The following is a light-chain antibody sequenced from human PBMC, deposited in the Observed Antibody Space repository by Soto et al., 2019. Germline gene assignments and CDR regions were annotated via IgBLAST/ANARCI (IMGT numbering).Light chain of an antibody. Sequence: ETVLTQSPATLSVSPGERVTLSCRASQSVRSNLAWYQQRPGQAPRLLISGASTRATGIPARFSGSGSGTEFPLTISSLQSEDFAIYYCQQYNDWPPWTFGQGTKVEIK. CDR3: QQYNDWPPWT. J-gene: IGKJ1*01. CDR2: GAS. CDR1: QSVRSN. V-gene: IGKV3-15*01.